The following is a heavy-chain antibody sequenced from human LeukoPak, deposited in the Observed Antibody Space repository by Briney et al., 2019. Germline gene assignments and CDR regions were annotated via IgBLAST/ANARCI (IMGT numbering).Heavy chain of an antibody. CDR3: ARGSDEHYFDY. CDR1: GYTFTSYY. CDR2: IDPSGGST. J-gene: IGHJ4*02. V-gene: IGHV1-46*01. Sequence: ASVKVSCKASGYTFTSYYLHWVRQAPGQGLEWMGIIDPSGGSTSYAQKFQGRVTMTRDTSTSTVYMVLSSLTSDDTAVYYCARGSDEHYFDYWGQGTLVTVP.